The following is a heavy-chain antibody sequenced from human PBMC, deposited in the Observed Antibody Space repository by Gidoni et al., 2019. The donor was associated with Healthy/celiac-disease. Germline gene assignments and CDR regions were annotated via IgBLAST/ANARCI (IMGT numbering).Heavy chain of an antibody. Sequence: GSTNYNPSLKSRVTISVDTSKNQFSLKLSSVTAADTAVYYCARVRYSGYDYYYYYGMDVWGQGTTVTVSS. J-gene: IGHJ6*02. CDR2: GST. CDR3: ARVRYSGYDYYYYYGMDV. D-gene: IGHD5-12*01. V-gene: IGHV4-61*02.